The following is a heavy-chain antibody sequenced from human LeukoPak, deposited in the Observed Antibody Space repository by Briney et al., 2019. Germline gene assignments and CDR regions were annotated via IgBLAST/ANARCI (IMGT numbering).Heavy chain of an antibody. D-gene: IGHD2/OR15-2a*01. CDR1: GFSFGSYP. Sequence: GGSLRLSCVVSGFSFGSYPMSWVRQAPGKGLEWVSVISETGDVTHYADSMKGRFTISRDNSKNTLYLQMNSLRAEDTAVYYCAREGPRGNSQFDYWGQGTLVTVSS. CDR3: AREGPRGNSQFDY. CDR2: ISETGDVT. J-gene: IGHJ4*02. V-gene: IGHV3-23*01.